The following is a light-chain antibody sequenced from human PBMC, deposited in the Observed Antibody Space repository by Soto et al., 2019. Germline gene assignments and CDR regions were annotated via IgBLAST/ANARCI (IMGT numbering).Light chain of an antibody. CDR1: QSISSW. Sequence: DIQMTQSPFTLSASVGDRVTITCRASQSISSWLAWYQQKPGTAPKLLIYTASSLESGVPSRFSRSGSGTDITLTITSLQPDDFATYYGQQYKSHSMTVGQGPKVELK. V-gene: IGKV1-5*03. CDR2: TAS. CDR3: QQYKSHSMT. J-gene: IGKJ1*01.